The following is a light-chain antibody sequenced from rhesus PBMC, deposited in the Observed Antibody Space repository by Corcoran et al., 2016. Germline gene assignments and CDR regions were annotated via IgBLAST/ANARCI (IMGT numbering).Light chain of an antibody. CDR3: QQHNSPPFT. Sequence: DIQMTQSPSSLSASVGERVTISCRASQGISDWLAWYQQIPGKAPTLLIYKASTLQSGVPSRFSGSGSGTEFTLTISNLQPEDLATYYCQQHNSPPFTFGGGTKVEI. V-gene: IGKV1-21*01. CDR1: QGISDW. CDR2: KAS. J-gene: IGKJ4*01.